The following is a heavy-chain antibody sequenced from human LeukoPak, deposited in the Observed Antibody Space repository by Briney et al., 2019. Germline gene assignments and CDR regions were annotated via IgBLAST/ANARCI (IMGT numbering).Heavy chain of an antibody. CDR1: GITLSNYG. CDR3: AKAYYDILTGYYMMYYFDY. CDR2: ISDSGGRT. J-gene: IGHJ4*02. Sequence: PGGSLRLSCVVSGITLSNYGMSWVRQAPGKGLEWVAGISDSGGRTNYADSVKGRFTISRDNSKNTLYLQMNSLRAEDTAVYYCAKAYYDILTGYYMMYYFDYWGQGTLVTVSS. D-gene: IGHD3-9*01. V-gene: IGHV3-23*01.